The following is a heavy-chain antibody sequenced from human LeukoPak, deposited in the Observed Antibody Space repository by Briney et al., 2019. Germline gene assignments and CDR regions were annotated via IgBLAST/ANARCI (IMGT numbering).Heavy chain of an antibody. Sequence: SETLSLTCTVSGGSVSSGGYYWSWIRQPPGKGLEWIGYIYYSGSTNNNPSLKSRVTISVDTSKNQFSLKLTSVTAADTAVYYCARFKGGSFDFWGQGTMVTVSS. V-gene: IGHV4-61*08. CDR3: ARFKGGSFDF. CDR2: IYYSGST. CDR1: GGSVSSGGYY. D-gene: IGHD1-26*01. J-gene: IGHJ3*01.